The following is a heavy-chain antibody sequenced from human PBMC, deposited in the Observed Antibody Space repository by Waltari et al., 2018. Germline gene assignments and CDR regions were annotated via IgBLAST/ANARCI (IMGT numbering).Heavy chain of an antibody. CDR2: IYYSGST. D-gene: IGHD4-17*01. J-gene: IGHJ4*02. CDR1: GGSISSYY. V-gene: IGHV4-59*01. Sequence: QVQLQESGPGLVKPSETLSLTCTVSGGSISSYYWSWIRQPPGKGLEWIGYIYYSGSTNYNPSLKSRVTISVDTSKNQFSLKLSSVTAADTAVYYCARVELGPDDYGQYYFDYWGQGTLVTVSS. CDR3: ARVELGPDDYGQYYFDY.